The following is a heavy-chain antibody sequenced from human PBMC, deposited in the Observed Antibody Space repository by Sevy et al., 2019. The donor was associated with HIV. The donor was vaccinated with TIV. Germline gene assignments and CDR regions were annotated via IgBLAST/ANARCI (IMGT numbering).Heavy chain of an antibody. CDR3: TTSRSGYFDSSSYYIY. V-gene: IGHV5-51*01. Sequence: GESLKISCEGSGYSFTSHWIGWVRHMPGKGLEWMGIIYPDDSETRYSPSFQGQVTFSADKSISTAYLQWSSLKASDTAMYYCTTSRSGYFDSSSYYIYWGQGTMVTVSS. CDR1: GYSFTSHW. D-gene: IGHD3-22*01. J-gene: IGHJ4*02. CDR2: IYPDDSET.